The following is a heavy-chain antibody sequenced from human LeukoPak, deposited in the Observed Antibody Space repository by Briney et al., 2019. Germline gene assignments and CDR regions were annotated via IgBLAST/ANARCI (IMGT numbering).Heavy chain of an antibody. V-gene: IGHV3-21*01. J-gene: IGHJ3*02. CDR1: GFTFSDYA. D-gene: IGHD3-3*01. CDR3: ARDRAYEWLFYDAFDI. CDR2: ISSSSSYI. Sequence: GGSLRLSCAASGFTFSDYAMSWVRQAPGKGLEWVSSISSSSSYIYYADSVKGRFTISRDNAKNSLYLQMNSLRAEDTAVYYCARDRAYEWLFYDAFDIWGQGTMVTVSS.